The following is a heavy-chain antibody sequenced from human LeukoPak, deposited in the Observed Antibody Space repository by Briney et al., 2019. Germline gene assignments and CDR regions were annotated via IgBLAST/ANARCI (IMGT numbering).Heavy chain of an antibody. CDR3: ARDGGIIRFGGQDV. V-gene: IGHV3-7*01. CDR1: GFTFSSYW. CDR2: MNRDGSEK. D-gene: IGHD3-16*01. J-gene: IGHJ6*02. Sequence: GGSLRLSCAASGFTFSSYWMSWVRQAPGKGLEWVANMNRDGSEKNYVDSIKGRFTISRDNAVNSLYLQMNSLRVEDTAVYYCARDGGIIRFGGQDVWGQGTTVIVS.